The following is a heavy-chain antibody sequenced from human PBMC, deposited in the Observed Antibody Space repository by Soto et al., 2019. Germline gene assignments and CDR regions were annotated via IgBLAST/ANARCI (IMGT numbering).Heavy chain of an antibody. V-gene: IGHV4-31*03. Sequence: SETLSLTCTVSGGSISSGGYYWSWIRQHPGKGLEWIGYIYYGGSTYYNPSLKSRVTISVDTSKNQFSLKLSSVTAADTAVYYCASTKYCSGGSCYSDYFDYWGQGTLVTVSS. CDR1: GGSISSGGYY. CDR2: IYYGGST. CDR3: ASTKYCSGGSCYSDYFDY. D-gene: IGHD2-15*01. J-gene: IGHJ4*02.